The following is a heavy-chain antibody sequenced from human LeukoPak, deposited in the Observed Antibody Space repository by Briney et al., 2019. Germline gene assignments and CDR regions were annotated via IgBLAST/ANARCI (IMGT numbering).Heavy chain of an antibody. V-gene: IGHV3-48*03. J-gene: IGHJ4*02. CDR1: GFTFSSYE. D-gene: IGHD3-10*02. CDR3: VRSGNGDGRGY. CDR2: IGSSDSTT. Sequence: PGGSLGLSCVASGFTFSSYEMNWVRQAPGKGLEWLSYIGSSDSTTHYADSVKGRFTISRDNAKNSLYLQMNSLRAEDTAVYYCVRSGNGDGRGYWGQGTLVTVSS.